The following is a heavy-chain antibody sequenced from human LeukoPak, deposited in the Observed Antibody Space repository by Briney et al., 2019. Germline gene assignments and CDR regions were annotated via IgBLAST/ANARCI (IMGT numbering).Heavy chain of an antibody. J-gene: IGHJ6*03. V-gene: IGHV5-51*01. CDR3: ARLGSNYFYYYYMDV. CDR1: GYSFTSYW. D-gene: IGHD4-11*01. Sequence: GESLKISCKGSGYSFTSYWIGWVRQMPGKGLEWMGIIYPGDSDTRYSPSFQGQVTISADKSISTAYLQWSSLKASDTAMYYCARLGSNYFYYYYMDVWGKGTTVTVS. CDR2: IYPGDSDT.